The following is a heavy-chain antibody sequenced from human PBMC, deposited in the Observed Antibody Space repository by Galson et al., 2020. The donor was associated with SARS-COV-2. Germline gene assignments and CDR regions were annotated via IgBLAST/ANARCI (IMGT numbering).Heavy chain of an antibody. V-gene: IGHV4-38-2*01. CDR3: ARVGRSLSGTPFDF. J-gene: IGHJ4*02. CDR2: IYQSGST. Sequence: PSETLSLTCAVSGYSISDGYYWGWIRQPPGKGLEWLGSIYQSGSTYYNPSLEGRVTVSVDTSRNQFSLQLISVTAADTAVYYCARVGRSLSGTPFDFWGQGALVTVSS. D-gene: IGHD3-16*02. CDR1: GYSISDGYY.